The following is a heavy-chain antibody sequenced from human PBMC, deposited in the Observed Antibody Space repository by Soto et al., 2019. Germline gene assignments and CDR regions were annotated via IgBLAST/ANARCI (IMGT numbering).Heavy chain of an antibody. CDR3: AKEPPGDGYCSGGSCYS. CDR1: GFTFSSYA. Sequence: EVQLLESGGGLVQPGGSLRLSCAAYGFTFSSYAMSWVRQAPGKGQEWVSAISGSGGSTYYADSVKGRFTISRDNSKNTLYLQMNSLRAEDTAVYYCAKEPPGDGYCSGGSCYSWGQGTLVTVSS. J-gene: IGHJ4*02. CDR2: ISGSGGST. V-gene: IGHV3-23*01. D-gene: IGHD2-15*01.